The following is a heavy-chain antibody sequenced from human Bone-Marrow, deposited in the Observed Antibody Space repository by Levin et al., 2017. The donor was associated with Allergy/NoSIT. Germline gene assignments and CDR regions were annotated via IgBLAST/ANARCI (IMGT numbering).Heavy chain of an antibody. CDR1: GFIFTSYA. V-gene: IGHV3-30*14. CDR2: ISNDATKT. CDR3: ARVILSGFLDVFDL. J-gene: IGHJ3*01. Sequence: SCEGSGFIFTSYAIHWVRQAPGKGLEWVALISNDATKTHYADSVTGRLTISRDNAKNTVALQMDRLRSEDTAVYYCARVILSGFLDVFDLWGQGTMVTVSA. D-gene: IGHD3-9*01.